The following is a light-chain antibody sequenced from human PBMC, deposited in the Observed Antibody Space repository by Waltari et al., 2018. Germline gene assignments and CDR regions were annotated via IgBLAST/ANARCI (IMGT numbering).Light chain of an antibody. J-gene: IGKJ4*01. Sequence: DIQMTQSPSTLSASVGDRVSITFLASQSIRSWLAWYQQKPGEAPNLLIYKASSLESGVPSRFSGSGSGTEFTLTISSLQPDDFATYYCQQYNNYPLSFGGGTKVEIK. CDR1: QSIRSW. CDR2: KAS. CDR3: QQYNNYPLS. V-gene: IGKV1-5*03.